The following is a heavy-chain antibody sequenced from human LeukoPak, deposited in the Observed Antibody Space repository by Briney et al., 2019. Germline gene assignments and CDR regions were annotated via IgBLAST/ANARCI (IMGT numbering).Heavy chain of an antibody. D-gene: IGHD6-13*01. Sequence: GGSLRLSCAASGFTFDDYAMHWVRQAPGKGLEWVSGISWNSGSIGYADSVKGRFTISRDNAKNSLYLQMNSLRAEDMALYYCAKSRAGSIAAAGGGYYYYYMDVWGKGTTVTVSS. J-gene: IGHJ6*03. V-gene: IGHV3-9*03. CDR1: GFTFDDYA. CDR3: AKSRAGSIAAAGGGYYYYYMDV. CDR2: ISWNSGSI.